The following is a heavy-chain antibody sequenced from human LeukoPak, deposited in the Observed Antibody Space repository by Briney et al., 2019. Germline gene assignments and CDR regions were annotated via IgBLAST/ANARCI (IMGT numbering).Heavy chain of an antibody. V-gene: IGHV4-34*01. CDR1: GGSFSGYY. CDR2: INHSGGT. D-gene: IGHD6-19*01. CDR3: AKCDGSSVWCHFDY. Sequence: SETLSLTCAVYGGSFSGYYWSWIRQPPGKGLEWIGEINHSGGTNYNPSLKSRVTTSVDTSKNQFSLHLSSVIAADTAVYYCAKCDGSSVWCHFDYWGQGTLVTVSS. J-gene: IGHJ4*02.